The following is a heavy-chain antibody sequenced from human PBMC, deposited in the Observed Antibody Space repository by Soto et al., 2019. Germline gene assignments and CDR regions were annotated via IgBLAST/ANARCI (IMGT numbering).Heavy chain of an antibody. V-gene: IGHV4-34*01. D-gene: IGHD3-3*01. J-gene: IGHJ4*02. CDR1: GGSFSGYY. CDR2: INHSGST. CDR3: ARVTYRFSRNFDY. Sequence: QVQLQQWGAGLLKPSETLSLTCAVYGGSFSGYYWSWIRQPPGKGLEWIGEINHSGSTNYNPSLKRRVTISVDTSKNQFSLKLSSVTAADTAVYYCARVTYRFSRNFDYWGQGTLVTVSS.